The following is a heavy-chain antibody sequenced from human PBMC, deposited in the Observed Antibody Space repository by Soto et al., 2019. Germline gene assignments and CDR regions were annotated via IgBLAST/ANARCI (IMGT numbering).Heavy chain of an antibody. J-gene: IGHJ6*02. CDR1: GFTFSSYS. Sequence: GGSLRLSCAASGFTFSSYSMNWVRQAPGKGLEWVSSISSSSSYIYYADSVKGRFTISRDNAKNSLYLQMNSLRAEDTAVYYCARDAQFNVQPSLVGYYYGMDVWGQGTTVTVSS. D-gene: IGHD5-18*01. CDR3: ARDAQFNVQPSLVGYYYGMDV. CDR2: ISSSSSYI. V-gene: IGHV3-21*01.